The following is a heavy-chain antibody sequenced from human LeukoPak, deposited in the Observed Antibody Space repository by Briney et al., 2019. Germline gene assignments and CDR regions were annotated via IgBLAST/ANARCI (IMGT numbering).Heavy chain of an antibody. CDR1: GYTLTGYY. CDR2: INPNSGGT. CDR3: ASDPQQLWFYY. D-gene: IGHD5-18*01. V-gene: IGHV1-2*06. J-gene: IGHJ4*02. Sequence: ASLKLSCKASGYTLTGYYMHCVPQAPGQRLEWMGRINPNSGGTNYAQKFQGRVAMTRDTSISTAYMELSRLRSDDTAVYYCASDPQQLWFYYWGQGTLVTVSS.